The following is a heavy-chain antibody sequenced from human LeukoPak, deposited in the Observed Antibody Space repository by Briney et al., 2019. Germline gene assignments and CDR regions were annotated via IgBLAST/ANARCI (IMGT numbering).Heavy chain of an antibody. V-gene: IGHV3-23*01. J-gene: IGHJ5*01. D-gene: IGHD6-19*01. Sequence: PGGSLRLSCEASGFAFGFFAMSWLRQPPGKGLEWVSTIYANSGTSSYAASVRGRFPISKDNSKKTVYLQLNTLRAEDTAVYYCAKPISGGLAVTADWFDPWGQGTLVVVSS. CDR3: AKPISGGLAVTADWFDP. CDR1: GFAFGFFA. CDR2: IYANSGTS.